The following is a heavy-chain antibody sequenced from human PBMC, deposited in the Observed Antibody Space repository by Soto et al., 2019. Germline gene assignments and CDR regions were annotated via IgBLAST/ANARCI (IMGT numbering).Heavy chain of an antibody. Sequence: EVQLVESGGGLVKPGGSLRLSCAASGFTFSNAWMNWVRQAPGKGLEWVGRIKSKTDGGTTDYAAPVKGRFTISRDDSKNTMYLQMNSLKTEDTAVYYCTTGCAQDIGVVDPFDYWGQGTLVTVSS. D-gene: IGHD2-15*01. CDR2: IKSKTDGGTT. V-gene: IGHV3-15*07. J-gene: IGHJ4*02. CDR1: GFTFSNAW. CDR3: TTGCAQDIGVVDPFDY.